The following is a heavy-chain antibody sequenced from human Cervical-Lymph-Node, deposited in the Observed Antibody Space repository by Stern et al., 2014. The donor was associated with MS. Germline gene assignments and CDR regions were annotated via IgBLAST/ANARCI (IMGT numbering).Heavy chain of an antibody. CDR2: IYPGDSDA. CDR1: GYSFTSYW. CDR3: VRQAPEQTLDY. D-gene: IGHD1/OR15-1a*01. J-gene: IGHJ4*03. V-gene: IGHV5-51*01. Sequence: VQLVQSGAEVKKPGDSLKISCKASGYSFTSYWIGWGRQMPGKGLEWMGIIYPGDSDARYSPSFQGQVTISADRSISTAYLQWSSLKASDTAMYYCVRQAPEQTLDYWGQGTTVSVSS.